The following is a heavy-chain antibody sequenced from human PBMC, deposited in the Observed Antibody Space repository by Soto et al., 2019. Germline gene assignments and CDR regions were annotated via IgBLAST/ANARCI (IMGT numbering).Heavy chain of an antibody. D-gene: IGHD7-27*01. CDR2: ISFSSTNI. CDR3: ARGAGDLPY. J-gene: IGHJ4*02. Sequence: EVQLVESGGGLVKPGGSLRLSCAASGFTFSSYTMSWVRQAPGKGLEWVSSISFSSTNIHYADSVKGRSTISRDNAKNSLYLQMHSLRAEDTAVYYCARGAGDLPYWGQGTLVTVSS. V-gene: IGHV3-21*01. CDR1: GFTFSSYT.